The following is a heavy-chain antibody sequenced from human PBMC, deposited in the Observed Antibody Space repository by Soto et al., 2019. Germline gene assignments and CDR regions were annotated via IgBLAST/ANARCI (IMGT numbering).Heavy chain of an antibody. V-gene: IGHV3-74*01. CDR3: ARDNWNSN. J-gene: IGHJ4*02. D-gene: IGHD1-20*01. CDR1: GFTLRSYW. CDR2: INSDGSST. Sequence: GGALGISLATSGFTLRSYWVPWVRQAPGKGLVWVSRINSDGSSTNYADSVKGRFAILRDNAKNTLYLQMNSLRAEDTAVYYCARDNWNSNWGQGTLVTVSS.